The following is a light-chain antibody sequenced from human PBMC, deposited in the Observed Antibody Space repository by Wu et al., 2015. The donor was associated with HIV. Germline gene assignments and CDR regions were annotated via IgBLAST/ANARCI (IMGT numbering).Light chain of an antibody. Sequence: EIVMTQSPATLSVSPGERATLSCRASQSVSSNLAWYQQKPGQAPRLLIYGASTRATGIPARFSGSGSGTEFTLTISSLQSEDFALYYCQHRRNWPLTFGGGTKGGDQT. CDR3: QHRRNWPLT. CDR1: QSVSSN. V-gene: IGKV3-15*01. J-gene: IGKJ4*01. CDR2: GAS.